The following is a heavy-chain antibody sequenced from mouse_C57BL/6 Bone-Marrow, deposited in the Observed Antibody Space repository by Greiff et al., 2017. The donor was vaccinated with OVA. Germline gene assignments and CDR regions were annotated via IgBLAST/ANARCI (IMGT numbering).Heavy chain of an antibody. V-gene: IGHV15-2*01. CDR3: ARHYGSPYAMDY. Sequence: LQESGSELRSPGSSVKLSCKDFDSEVFPIAYMSWVRQKPGHGFEWIGGILPSIGRTIYGEKFEDKATLDADTLSNTAYLELNSLTSEDSAIYYCARHYGSPYAMDYWGQGTSVTVSS. D-gene: IGHD1-1*01. CDR2: ILPSIGRT. CDR1: DSEVFPIAY. J-gene: IGHJ4*01.